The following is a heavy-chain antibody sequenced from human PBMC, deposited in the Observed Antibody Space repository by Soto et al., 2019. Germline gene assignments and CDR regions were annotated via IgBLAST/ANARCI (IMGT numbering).Heavy chain of an antibody. V-gene: IGHV4-59*01. CDR3: ARSVAVPGAHIDY. Sequence: SETLSLTCSVSGGSISGSYWSWIRQSPGKGLEWLGYVHYTGSTNYSPSLRSRVSISVDTSKNEFSLRLSSVTAADTAVYFCARSVAVPGAHIDYWGQGTQVTVSS. CDR2: VHYTGST. CDR1: GGSISGSY. J-gene: IGHJ4*02. D-gene: IGHD6-19*01.